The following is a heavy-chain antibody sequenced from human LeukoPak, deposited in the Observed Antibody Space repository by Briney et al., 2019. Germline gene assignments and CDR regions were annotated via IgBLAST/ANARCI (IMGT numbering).Heavy chain of an antibody. V-gene: IGHV3-48*03. CDR1: GFTFSSYE. CDR2: ISSTNRII. CDR3: VRDRDYAFDF. Sequence: GGSLRLSCAASGFTFSSYEMNWVRQAPGKGLEWVSYISSTNRIINYADSVKGRFTSSRDNAKDSLYLQMNSLRDEDTAVYFCVRDRDYAFDFWGQGTMVTVSS. J-gene: IGHJ3*01.